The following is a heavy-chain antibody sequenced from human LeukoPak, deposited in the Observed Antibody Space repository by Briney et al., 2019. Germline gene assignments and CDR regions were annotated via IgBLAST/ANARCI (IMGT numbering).Heavy chain of an antibody. CDR1: GYTFTGHY. D-gene: IGHD3-3*01. CDR3: ARSYDFWSGPPFDP. V-gene: IGHV1-2*02. Sequence: ASVKVSCKASGYTFTGHYMHWVRQAPGQGLEWMGWINPNSGGTKYAQKFQGRVTLTRDTSISTAYMELSRLRCDDTAVYYCARSYDFWSGPPFDPWGQGTLVT. CDR2: INPNSGGT. J-gene: IGHJ5*02.